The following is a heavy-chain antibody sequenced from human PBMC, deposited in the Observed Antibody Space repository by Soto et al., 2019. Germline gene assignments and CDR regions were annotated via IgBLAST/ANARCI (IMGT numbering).Heavy chain of an antibody. CDR2: ISGLNGNT. J-gene: IGHJ4*02. V-gene: IGHV1-18*01. D-gene: IGHD3-10*01. CDR1: GYSFSTYG. Sequence: QVHLVQSGVEVKKSGASVKVSCKASGYSFSTYGISWVRQAPGQGLEWMGWISGLNGNTNYAQNLQGRVTMTTDTSKXTDYMELRGLGFDDTAMYYCARDLFGEDGAGYFDYWGQGTLVTVSS. CDR3: ARDLFGEDGAGYFDY.